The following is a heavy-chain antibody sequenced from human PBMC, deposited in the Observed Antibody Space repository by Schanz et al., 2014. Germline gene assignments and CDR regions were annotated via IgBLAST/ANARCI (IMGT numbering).Heavy chain of an antibody. V-gene: IGHV1-18*01. CDR1: GYTFTTYA. CDR2: ISVYTGNT. D-gene: IGHD3-9*01. J-gene: IGHJ4*02. Sequence: QDQLLQSGAEVKKPGASVRVSCKASGYTFTTYAMSWVRQAPGQGLEWVGWISVYTGNTKYGQKVQGRVTMTADTSTNTAYMELRSLRSDDTAVYYCARDAADFYDILTEEDYWGQGTLVTVSS. CDR3: ARDAADFYDILTEEDY.